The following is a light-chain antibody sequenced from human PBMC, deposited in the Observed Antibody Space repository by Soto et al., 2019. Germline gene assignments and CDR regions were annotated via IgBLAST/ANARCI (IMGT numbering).Light chain of an antibody. J-gene: IGKJ1*01. Sequence: EIVLTQSLCSLSLSPGERASLSYRASQSVSSSYLAWFQQKSGQAPRLLIYVASSRATGIPDRFSGSGSGTDLTLTISRLEPEDFAVYYGQQYGSYPVTFGRGTKVEIK. CDR1: QSVSSSY. CDR2: VAS. CDR3: QQYGSYPVT. V-gene: IGKV3-20*01.